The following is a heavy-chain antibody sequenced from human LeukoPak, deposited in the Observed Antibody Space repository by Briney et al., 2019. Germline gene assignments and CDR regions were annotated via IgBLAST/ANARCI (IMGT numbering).Heavy chain of an antibody. V-gene: IGHV3-48*04. CDR3: ARGPSSANFDY. J-gene: IGHJ4*02. D-gene: IGHD2-2*01. CDR1: RFTFSSYG. Sequence: GGTLRLSCAASRFTFSSYGMSWVRQAPGKGLEWVSYISSSGTTIYYADSVKGRFTISRDNAKNSLYLQMNSLRAEDTAVYYCARGPSSANFDYWGQGTLVTVSS. CDR2: ISSSGTTI.